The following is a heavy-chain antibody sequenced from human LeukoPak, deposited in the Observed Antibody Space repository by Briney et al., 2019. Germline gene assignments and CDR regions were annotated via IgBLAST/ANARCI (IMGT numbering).Heavy chain of an antibody. CDR3: AKDFGEAAFDI. D-gene: IGHD3-10*01. CDR1: GFTFSTYD. J-gene: IGHJ3*02. Sequence: GGSLRHSCAASGFTFSTYDMHWVRQAPGKGLEWVAIISYDGSDKYYADSVKGRFTISRDNSKNTLYLQMNSLRAEDTAVYYCAKDFGEAAFDIWGQGTMVTVSS. V-gene: IGHV3-30*18. CDR2: ISYDGSDK.